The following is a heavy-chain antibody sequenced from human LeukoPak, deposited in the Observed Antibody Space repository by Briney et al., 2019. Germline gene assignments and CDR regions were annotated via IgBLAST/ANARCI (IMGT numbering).Heavy chain of an antibody. CDR2: IKQDGSEK. J-gene: IGHJ4*02. V-gene: IGHV3-7*03. D-gene: IGHD3-10*01. Sequence: GGSLRLSCVFSGFTFGDDWMNWVRQAPGKGLEWVANIKQDGSEKYYVDSVKGRFTISRDNAKNSLYLQMNSLRAEDTAVYYCARVLAYYGSGSYSYFDYWGQGTLVTVSS. CDR1: GFTFGDDW. CDR3: ARVLAYYGSGSYSYFDY.